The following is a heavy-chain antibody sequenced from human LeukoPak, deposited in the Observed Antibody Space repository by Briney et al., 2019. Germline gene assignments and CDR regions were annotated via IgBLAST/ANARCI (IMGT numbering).Heavy chain of an antibody. J-gene: IGHJ4*02. CDR2: ISSSSSYI. CDR1: GFTFSSYS. CDR3: ARAPYKGSGSYYPYYFDY. D-gene: IGHD3-10*01. V-gene: IGHV3-21*01. Sequence: GGSLRLSCAASGFTFSSYSMNWVRQAPGRGLEWVSSISSSSSYIYYADSGKGRFTISRDNAKNSLYLQMNSLRAEDTAVYYCARAPYKGSGSYYPYYFDYWGQGTLVTVSS.